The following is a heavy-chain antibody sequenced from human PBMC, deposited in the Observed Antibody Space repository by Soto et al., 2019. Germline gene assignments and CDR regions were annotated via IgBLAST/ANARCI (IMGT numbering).Heavy chain of an antibody. CDR1: GGTFSSYA. D-gene: IGHD2-2*01. CDR3: ARSQCGSSSLDIYYYYYYGMDV. V-gene: IGHV1-69*01. Sequence: QVQLLQSGAEVKKPGSSVKVSCKSPGGTFSSYAISWVRQAPGPGLEWMGGIIPIFGTAKYAQKFQGRVTITADESTSTGYMELSSLRSEDTAVYYCARSQCGSSSLDIYYYYYYGMDVWGQGTTVTVSS. J-gene: IGHJ6*02. CDR2: IIPIFGTA.